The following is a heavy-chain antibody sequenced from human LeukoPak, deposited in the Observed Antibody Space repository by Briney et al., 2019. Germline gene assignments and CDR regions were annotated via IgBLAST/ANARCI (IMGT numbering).Heavy chain of an antibody. CDR1: GGSISSGSYY. CDR2: IYPSGST. D-gene: IGHD3-10*01. Sequence: KPSETLSLTCSVSGGSISSGSYYWTWIRQPAGKGLEWIGRIYPSGSTNYNPSLKSRVTISLDTSKNQFSLNLSSVTAADTAVYYCASRAATAGGLDYWGQGTLVTVSS. CDR3: ASRAATAGGLDY. V-gene: IGHV4-61*02. J-gene: IGHJ4*02.